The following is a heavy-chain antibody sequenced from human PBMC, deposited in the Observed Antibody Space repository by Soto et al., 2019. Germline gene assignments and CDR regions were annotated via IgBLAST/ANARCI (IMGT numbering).Heavy chain of an antibody. J-gene: IGHJ4*02. CDR3: ARQYCSGGSCYEDYFDY. CDR2: IKQDGSEK. Sequence: GGSLRLSCAASGFTFSSYWMSWVRQAPGKGLEWVANIKQDGSEKYYVDSVKGRFTISRDNAKNPLYLQMNSLRAEDTAVYYCARQYCSGGSCYEDYFDYWGQGTLVTVSS. D-gene: IGHD2-15*01. CDR1: GFTFSSYW. V-gene: IGHV3-7*03.